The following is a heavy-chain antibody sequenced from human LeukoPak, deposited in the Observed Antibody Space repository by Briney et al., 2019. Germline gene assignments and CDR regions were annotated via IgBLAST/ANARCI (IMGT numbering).Heavy chain of an antibody. CDR1: GFTLSSYG. CDR2: ISGSGGST. CDR3: VGYDPFDY. V-gene: IGHV3-23*01. D-gene: IGHD5-12*01. Sequence: GGSLRLSCAVSGFTLSSYGMSWVRQAPGKGLEWVSAISGSGGSTYYADSVKGRFTISRDTSKNTLHLQMSSLRAEDTAVYYCVGYDPFDYWGQGTLVTVSS. J-gene: IGHJ4*02.